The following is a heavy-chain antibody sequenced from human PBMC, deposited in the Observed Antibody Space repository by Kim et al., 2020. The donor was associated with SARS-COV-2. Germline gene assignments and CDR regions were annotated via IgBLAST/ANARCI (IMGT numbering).Heavy chain of an antibody. CDR3: ARVKWVGGSWYLHNWFDP. J-gene: IGHJ5*02. CDR1: VGSFSGYY. V-gene: IGHV4-34*01. D-gene: IGHD6-13*01. Sequence: SETLSLTCAVYVGSFSGYYWSWIRQPPGKGLEWIGEINHTGNTNYNPSLKSRVTISVDTSRKQFSLKLSSVTAADTAVYYCARVKWVGGSWYLHNWFDPWGQGTPGTVSS. CDR2: INHTGNT.